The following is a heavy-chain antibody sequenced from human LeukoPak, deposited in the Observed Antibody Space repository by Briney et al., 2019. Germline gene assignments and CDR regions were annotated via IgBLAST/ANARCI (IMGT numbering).Heavy chain of an antibody. V-gene: IGHV1-46*01. J-gene: IGHJ6*02. CDR3: ARDQIMWELPSYGMDV. CDR2: INPSGGST. D-gene: IGHD1-26*01. CDR1: GYTFTSYY. Sequence: ASVKDSCKASGYTFTSYYMHWVRQAPGQGLEWMGIINPSGGSTSYAQKFQGRVTMTRDTSTSTVYMELSSLRSEDTAVYYCARDQIMWELPSYGMDVWGQGTTVTVSS.